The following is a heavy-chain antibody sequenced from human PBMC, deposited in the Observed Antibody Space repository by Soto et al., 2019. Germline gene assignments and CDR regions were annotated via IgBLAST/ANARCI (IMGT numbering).Heavy chain of an antibody. CDR3: ARRLTEGWTSYYYYYGMDV. V-gene: IGHV4-38-2*01. D-gene: IGHD6-19*01. Sequence: SETLSLTCAVSGYSISSGYHWGWIRQPPGKGLEWIGSIYHSGSTYYNPSLKSRVTISVDTSKNQFSLKLSSVTAADTAVYYCARRLTEGWTSYYYYYGMDVWGQGTTVTVSS. J-gene: IGHJ6*02. CDR1: GYSISSGYH. CDR2: IYHSGST.